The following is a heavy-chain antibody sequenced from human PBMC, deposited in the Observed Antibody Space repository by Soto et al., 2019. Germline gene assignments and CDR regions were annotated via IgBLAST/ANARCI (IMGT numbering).Heavy chain of an antibody. D-gene: IGHD5-12*01. CDR3: ARHGQSGDSGAFDI. Sequence: SETLSLTCTVSGGSFSPNYWGWIRQPPGKGLEWIGSIYYSGSTYYNPSLKSRVTISVDTSKNQFSLKLSSVTAADTAVYYCARHGQSGDSGAFDIWGQGTMVTVSS. V-gene: IGHV4-39*01. J-gene: IGHJ3*02. CDR2: IYYSGST. CDR1: GGSFSPNY.